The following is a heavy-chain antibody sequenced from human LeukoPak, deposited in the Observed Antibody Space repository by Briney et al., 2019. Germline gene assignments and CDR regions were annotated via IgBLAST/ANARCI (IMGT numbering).Heavy chain of an antibody. J-gene: IGHJ4*02. CDR2: ISWNSGSI. Sequence: GRSLRLSCAASGFTFDDYAMHWVRQAPGKGLEWVSGISWNSGSIGYADSVKGRFTISRDNAKNSLYLQMNSLRAEDTALYYCAKDSLTMVRGYYFDYWGQGTLVTVSS. D-gene: IGHD3-10*01. CDR3: AKDSLTMVRGYYFDY. V-gene: IGHV3-9*01. CDR1: GFTFDDYA.